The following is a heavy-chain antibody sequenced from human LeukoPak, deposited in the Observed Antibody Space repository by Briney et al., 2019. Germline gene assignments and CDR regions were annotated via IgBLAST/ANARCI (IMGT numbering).Heavy chain of an antibody. CDR1: GGSISSYY. CDR3: ARYSPPTPIIAVAEYYFDY. CDR2: IFYSGST. Sequence: SETLSLTCTVSGGSISSYYWSWIRQPPGKGLEWIGYIFYSGSTNYNPSLKSRVTISVDTSKNQFSLKLSSVTAADTAVYYCARYSPPTPIIAVAEYYFDYWGQGTPVTVSS. D-gene: IGHD6-19*01. J-gene: IGHJ4*02. V-gene: IGHV4-59*08.